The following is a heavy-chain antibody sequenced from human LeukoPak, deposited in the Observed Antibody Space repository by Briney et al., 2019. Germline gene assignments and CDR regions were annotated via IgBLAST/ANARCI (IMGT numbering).Heavy chain of an antibody. V-gene: IGHV4-4*02. J-gene: IGHJ4*02. CDR1: GGSISSSNW. D-gene: IGHD2-21*02. CDR2: INHSGST. Sequence: SSGTLSLTCAVSGGSISSSNWWSWVRQPPGKGLEWIGEINHSGSTNYNPSLKSRVTISVDTSKNQFSLKLSSVTAADTAVYYCARGRCGGDCYSCYFDYWGQGTLVTVSS. CDR3: ARGRCGGDCYSCYFDY.